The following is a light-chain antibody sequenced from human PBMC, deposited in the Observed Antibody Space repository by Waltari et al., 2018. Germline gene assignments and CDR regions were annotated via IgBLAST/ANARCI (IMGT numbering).Light chain of an antibody. CDR3: SSYTTSSAPGV. CDR1: DSDVGAYDF. CDR2: EVS. V-gene: IGLV2-14*01. Sequence: QSALTQPASVSGSPGQSITIPCPGTDSDVGAYDFVSWYQQHPGKAPHLIIYEVSNRPSGISNRFSASKSGNTASLTISGLQAEDEADYYCSSYTTSSAPGVFGTGTRVTVL. J-gene: IGLJ1*01.